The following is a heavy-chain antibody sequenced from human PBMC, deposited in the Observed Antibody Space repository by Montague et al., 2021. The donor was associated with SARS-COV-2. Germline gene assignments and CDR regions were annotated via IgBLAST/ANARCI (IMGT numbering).Heavy chain of an antibody. D-gene: IGHD3-16*02. CDR3: GRHRALGGGFPLGELSFAYDYYYYGIDV. V-gene: IGHV4-39*01. CDR2: FYYSGST. Sequence: SETLSLTCTVSGGSISSSSYYWGWIRQPPGKGLEWIGTFYYSGSTYYNPSLKSRLTISVDTSKNQFSLNLSSVTAADTAVYYGGRHRALGGGFPLGELSFAYDYYYYGIDVWGQGTTVTVSS. CDR1: GGSISSSSYY. J-gene: IGHJ6*02.